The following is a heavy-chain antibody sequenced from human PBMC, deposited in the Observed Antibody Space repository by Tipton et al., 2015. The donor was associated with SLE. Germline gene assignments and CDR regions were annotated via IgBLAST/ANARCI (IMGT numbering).Heavy chain of an antibody. CDR2: IYYSGTT. Sequence: TLSLTCTVSGGAISSNNESWGWVRQPPGKGLEWIGNIYYSGTTYYNPSLTSRVTISVDTSKNQFSLKLKSVTAADTAIYYCARLATLTIREGSWGQGTVVTVSS. D-gene: IGHD4-11*01. CDR3: ARLATLTIREGS. CDR1: GGAISSNNES. J-gene: IGHJ5*02. V-gene: IGHV4-39*07.